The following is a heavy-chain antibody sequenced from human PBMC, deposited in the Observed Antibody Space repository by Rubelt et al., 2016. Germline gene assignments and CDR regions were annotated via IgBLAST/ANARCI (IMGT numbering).Heavy chain of an antibody. D-gene: IGHD2-8*02. Sequence: EVQLVESGGGLVQPGGSLRLSCAASGFTFSNYYISWVRQAPGKGLEWVANIKQDGTEKNYVDSVKGRFTISRDKAKKSLFLQMNSLRAEDTAVYYCARALKWGMVLYGMDVWGQGTTVTVSS. CDR2: IKQDGTEK. CDR3: ARALKWGMVLYGMDV. J-gene: IGHJ6*02. CDR1: GFTFSNYY. V-gene: IGHV3-7*01.